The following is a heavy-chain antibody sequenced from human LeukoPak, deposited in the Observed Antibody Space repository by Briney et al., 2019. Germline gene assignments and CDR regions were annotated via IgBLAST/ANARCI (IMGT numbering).Heavy chain of an antibody. J-gene: IGHJ5*02. CDR3: ARGGVGATRVWFDP. CDR2: INPSGGST. V-gene: IGHV1-46*01. Sequence: ASVKVSCKASGYTFTNYYIHWVRQAPGQGLECMGIINPSGGSTSYAQKFQGRVTMTRDMSTSTVYMELSSLRSEDTAVYYCARGGVGATRVWFDPWGQGTLVTVSS. CDR1: GYTFTNYY. D-gene: IGHD1-26*01.